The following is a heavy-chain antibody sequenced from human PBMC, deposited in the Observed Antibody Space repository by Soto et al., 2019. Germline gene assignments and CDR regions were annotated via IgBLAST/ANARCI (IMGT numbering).Heavy chain of an antibody. J-gene: IGHJ3*02. CDR3: AGPYCGGDCSRDAFDI. V-gene: IGHV1-46*01. CDR2: INPSGGST. Sequence: GASVKVSCKAPGYTFTSYYMHWVRQAPGQGLEWMGIINPSGGSTSYTQKFQGRVTMTRDTSTSTVYMELSSLRSEDTAVYYCAGPYCGGDCSRDAFDIWGQGTMVTVSS. CDR1: GYTFTSYY. D-gene: IGHD2-21*02.